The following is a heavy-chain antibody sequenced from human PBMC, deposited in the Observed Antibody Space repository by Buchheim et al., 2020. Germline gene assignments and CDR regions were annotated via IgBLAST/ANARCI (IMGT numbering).Heavy chain of an antibody. Sequence: QVQLQESGPGLVKPSQTLSLTCTVSGGSISSGGYYWSWIRQHPGKGLEWIGYIYYSGSTYYNPSLKSRVTISVDTSKTQFSLKLSSVTAADTAVYYCASARSGDDYGDYPNPPYFDYWGQGTL. J-gene: IGHJ4*02. CDR2: IYYSGST. D-gene: IGHD4-17*01. CDR3: ASARSGDDYGDYPNPPYFDY. CDR1: GGSISSGGYY. V-gene: IGHV4-31*03.